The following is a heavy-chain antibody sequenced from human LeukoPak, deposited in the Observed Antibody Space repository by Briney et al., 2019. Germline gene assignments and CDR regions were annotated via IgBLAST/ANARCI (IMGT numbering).Heavy chain of an antibody. CDR2: ISSSSSYI. J-gene: IGHJ4*02. Sequence: GGSLRLSCAASGFAFSSYSMNWVRQAPGRGVEWVSSISSSSSYIYYADSVKGRFTISRDNAKNSLYLQMNSLRAEDTAVYYCAREVASSSWAYYFDYWGQGTLVTVSS. D-gene: IGHD6-13*01. V-gene: IGHV3-21*01. CDR1: GFAFSSYS. CDR3: AREVASSSWAYYFDY.